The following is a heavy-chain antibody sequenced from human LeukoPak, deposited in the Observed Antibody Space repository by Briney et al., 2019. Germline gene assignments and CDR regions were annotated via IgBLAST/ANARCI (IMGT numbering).Heavy chain of an antibody. D-gene: IGHD3-22*01. V-gene: IGHV3-33*06. CDR2: IWYDGSNK. CDR3: ANDRLFSRYYYDSSGYYAVDY. CDR1: GFTYSSYG. J-gene: IGHJ4*02. Sequence: GGSLRLSCAASGFTYSSYGMHWVRQAPGKGLEWVAVIWYDGSNKYYADSVKGRFTISRDNSKNTLYLQMNSLRAGDTAVYYCANDRLFSRYYYDSSGYYAVDYWGQGTLVTVSS.